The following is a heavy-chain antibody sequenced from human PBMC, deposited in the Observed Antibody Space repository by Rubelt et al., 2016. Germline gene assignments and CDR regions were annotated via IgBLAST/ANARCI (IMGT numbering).Heavy chain of an antibody. V-gene: IGHV4-38-2*02. CDR2: IYHSGST. D-gene: IGHD1-26*01. Sequence: QVQLQESGPGLVKPSETLSLTCTVSGYSISSGYYWGWIRQPPGKGLEWIGSIYHSGSTYYNPSLKRRVTISVDTSKNQFSLKLSSVTAADTAVYYCARGGSYYYAFDIWGQGTMVTVSS. J-gene: IGHJ3*02. CDR1: GYSISSGYY. CDR3: ARGGSYYYAFDI.